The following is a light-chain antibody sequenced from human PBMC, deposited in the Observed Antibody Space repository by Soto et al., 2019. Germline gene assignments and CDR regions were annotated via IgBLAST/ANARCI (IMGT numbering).Light chain of an antibody. CDR1: TNDVGAYNY. J-gene: IGLJ1*01. CDR3: CSYAGSHTL. Sequence: QSALTQPRSVSGSPGQSVTISCTGTTNDVGAYNYVSWYRQYPGKAPTLMIYDVSKRPSGVPDRFSGSKSANTASLTISGLQAEGEADYYCCSYAGSHTLFGTGTKVTVL. V-gene: IGLV2-11*01. CDR2: DVS.